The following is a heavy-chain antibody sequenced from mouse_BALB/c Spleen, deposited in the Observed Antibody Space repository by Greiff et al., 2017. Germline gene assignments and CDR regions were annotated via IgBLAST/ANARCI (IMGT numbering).Heavy chain of an antibody. CDR3: ARSPLYYGSSPHWYFDV. CDR1: GFSLTSYG. D-gene: IGHD1-1*01. J-gene: IGHJ1*01. CDR2: IWSGGST. V-gene: IGHV2-4-1*01. Sequence: QVQLKESGPGLVQPSQSLSITCTVSGFSLTSYGVHWVRQSPGKGLEWLGVIWSGGSTDYNAAFISRLSISKDNSKSQVFFKMNSLQADDTAIYYCARSPLYYGSSPHWYFDVWGAGTTVTVSS.